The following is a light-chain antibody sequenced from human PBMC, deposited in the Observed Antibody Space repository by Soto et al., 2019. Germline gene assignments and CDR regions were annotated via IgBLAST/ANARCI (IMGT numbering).Light chain of an antibody. CDR2: GAS. Sequence: EIVLTQSPGPLSLSPGERATLSCRASQTVTSNYLAWYQQKPGQAPRLLIYGASFRATGIPDRFSGSGFGTDFTLTISRLEPEDFAVYYCQQYCGSPWTFGQGTKVEIK. CDR1: QTVTSNY. CDR3: QQYCGSPWT. J-gene: IGKJ1*01. V-gene: IGKV3-20*01.